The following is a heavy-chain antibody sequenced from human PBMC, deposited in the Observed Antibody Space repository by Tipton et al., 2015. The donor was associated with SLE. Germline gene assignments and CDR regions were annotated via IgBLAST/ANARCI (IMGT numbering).Heavy chain of an antibody. CDR1: GASISTEGYS. J-gene: IGHJ6*02. Sequence: TLSFTCVVSGASISTEGYSWSWIRQPPGKGLEWIGYIFHTGSAYYTPSLKSRATISIDMSRNQFSLRLNFVTAADTAVYYCVRQPPGGGPGYQYDMDVWGQGTAVTVSS. V-gene: IGHV4-30-2*01. D-gene: IGHD1-14*01. CDR2: IFHTGSA. CDR3: VRQPPGGGPGYQYDMDV.